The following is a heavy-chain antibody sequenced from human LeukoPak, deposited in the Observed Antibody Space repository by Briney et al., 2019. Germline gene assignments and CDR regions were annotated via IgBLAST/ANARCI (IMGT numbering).Heavy chain of an antibody. V-gene: IGHV4-34*01. Sequence: SETLSLTCAVHGGSFRAYYWSWGRQPPGKGLEWIGEINHSGSTNYNPSLKRRVIISVDTSKNQFSLKLSSVTAADTAVYYCATISSPLGDSYTSNCFHLWRQGTLVTVSS. CDR3: ATISSPLGDSYTSNCFHL. J-gene: IGHJ5*02. CDR2: INHSGST. CDR1: GGSFRAYY. D-gene: IGHD3-16*01.